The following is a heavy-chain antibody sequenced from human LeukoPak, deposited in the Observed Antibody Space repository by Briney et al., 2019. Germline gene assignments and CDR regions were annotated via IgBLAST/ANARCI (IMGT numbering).Heavy chain of an antibody. V-gene: IGHV4-34*01. CDR2: INHSGST. CDR1: GGSFSGYY. Sequence: SETLSLTCAVYGGSFSGYYWSWIRQPPRKGLEWVGEINHSGSTNYNPSLKSRVTISVDTSKNQFSLKLSSVTAADTAVYYCARQTRSTGTTANWFGPWGQGTLVTVSS. CDR3: ARQTRSTGTTANWFGP. D-gene: IGHD4-17*01. J-gene: IGHJ5*02.